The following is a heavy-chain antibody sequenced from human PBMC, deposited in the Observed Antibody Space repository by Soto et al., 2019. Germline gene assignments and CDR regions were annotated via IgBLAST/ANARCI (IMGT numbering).Heavy chain of an antibody. CDR2: ISGSGGST. CDR1: GFTFSSYA. D-gene: IGHD3-3*01. J-gene: IGHJ5*02. Sequence: PGGSLRLSCAASGFTFSSYAMSWVRQAPGKGLEWVSAISGSGGSTYYADSVKGRFTIARDNSKNTLYLQMNSLRAEDPAVYYCAKEHYDFWSGYPKTNWFDPWGQGTLVTVSS. V-gene: IGHV3-23*01. CDR3: AKEHYDFWSGYPKTNWFDP.